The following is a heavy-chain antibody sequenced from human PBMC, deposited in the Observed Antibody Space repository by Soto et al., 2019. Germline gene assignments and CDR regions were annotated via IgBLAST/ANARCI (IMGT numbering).Heavy chain of an antibody. CDR1: GYTLTELS. V-gene: IGHV1-24*01. CDR3: TRVYSSSWRADKYYGMDV. D-gene: IGHD6-13*01. J-gene: IGHJ6*02. Sequence: GASVKVSCKVSGYTLTELSMHWVRQAPGKGLEWMGGFDPEDGETIYAQKFQGRVTMTEDTSTDTAYLQMNSLKTEDTGVYYCTRVYSSSWRADKYYGMDVWGQGTTVTVSS. CDR2: FDPEDGET.